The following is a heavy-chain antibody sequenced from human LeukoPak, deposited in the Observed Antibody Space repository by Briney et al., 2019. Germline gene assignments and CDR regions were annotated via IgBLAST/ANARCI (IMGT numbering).Heavy chain of an antibody. V-gene: IGHV1-46*01. J-gene: IGHJ6*02. CDR3: ARGAARAGSGMDV. D-gene: IGHD6-6*01. Sequence: ASVKVSCKASGYTFTSYDINWVRQAPGQGLEWMGIINPSGGSTSYAQKFQGRVTMTRDTSTSTVYMELSSLRSEDTAVYYCARGAARAGSGMDVWGQGTTVTVSS. CDR2: INPSGGST. CDR1: GYTFTSYD.